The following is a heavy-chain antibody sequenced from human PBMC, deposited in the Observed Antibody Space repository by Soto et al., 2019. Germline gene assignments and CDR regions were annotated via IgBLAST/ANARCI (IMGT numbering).Heavy chain of an antibody. CDR1: GFTFSSYD. Sequence: PGGSLRLSCAASGFTFSSYDMSWVRQAPGKGLEWVSAISWSGGSTYYAASVKGRFTISRDNSKNTLYLQMNSLRAEDTAVYYRAIPRAIEYYFDYWGQGTLVTVSS. J-gene: IGHJ4*02. V-gene: IGHV3-23*01. CDR2: ISWSGGST. CDR3: AIPRAIEYYFDY.